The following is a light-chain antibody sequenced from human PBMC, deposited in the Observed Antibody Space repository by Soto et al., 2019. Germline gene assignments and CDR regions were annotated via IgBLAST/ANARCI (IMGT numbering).Light chain of an antibody. J-gene: IGKJ1*01. CDR3: QQYNNWPRT. Sequence: EIVLTQSPGTLSLSPGERATLSCRASQSVSSSYLAWYQQKPGQAPRLLIYGASSRDTGIPDRFRGSGSGTDFTLTISRLEPEDFAVYYCQQYNNWPRTFGQGTKVEIK. V-gene: IGKV3-20*01. CDR2: GAS. CDR1: QSVSSSY.